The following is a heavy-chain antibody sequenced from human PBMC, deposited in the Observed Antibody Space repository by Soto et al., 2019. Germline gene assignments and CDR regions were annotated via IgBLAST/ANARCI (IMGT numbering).Heavy chain of an antibody. CDR1: GFPISSYG. CDR2: IWYDGSNK. J-gene: IGHJ4*02. CDR3: ARDPGYYYDSSGVFDY. D-gene: IGHD3-22*01. Sequence: TGGSQRLSCAASGFPISSYGMHWVRQNTGKGLGWVAVIWYDGSNKYYADSVKGRFTISRDNSKNTLYLQMNSLRAEDTAVYYCARDPGYYYDSSGVFDYWGQGTLVTVSS. V-gene: IGHV3-33*01.